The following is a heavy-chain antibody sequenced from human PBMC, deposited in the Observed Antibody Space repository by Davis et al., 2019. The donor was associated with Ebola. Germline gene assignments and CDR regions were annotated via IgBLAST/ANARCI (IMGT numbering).Heavy chain of an antibody. V-gene: IGHV6-1*01. J-gene: IGHJ6*04. Sequence: HLQTPSLTCAISGDSVSIDSGGWNWIRQSPPRGLEWLGRTYYNSKWYNDYAVSVKSRIIISPDTSKNQFSLQLNSVTPEDTALYYCARGWLRAGMDVWGEGTTVTVSS. CDR2: TYYNSKWYN. CDR3: ARGWLRAGMDV. CDR1: GDSVSIDSGG. D-gene: IGHD5-18*01.